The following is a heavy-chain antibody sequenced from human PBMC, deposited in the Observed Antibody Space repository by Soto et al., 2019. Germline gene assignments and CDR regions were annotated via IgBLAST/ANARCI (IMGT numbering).Heavy chain of an antibody. CDR1: GFTFSVAS. V-gene: IGHV3-21*01. J-gene: IGHJ4*02. CDR3: ASPRLSSDGTTPIDY. Sequence: PGGSLRLSCAASGFTFSVASMNWVRQAPGGGLEWVSSISGTSDYFSYADSVKGRFTISRDNSKNTLYLQMNSLRAEDTAVYYCASPRLSSDGTTPIDYWGQGTLVTVSS. D-gene: IGHD1-1*01. CDR2: ISGTSDYF.